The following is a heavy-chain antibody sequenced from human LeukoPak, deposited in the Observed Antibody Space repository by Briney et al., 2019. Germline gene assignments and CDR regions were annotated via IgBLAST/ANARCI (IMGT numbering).Heavy chain of an antibody. CDR3: TKDRVWNSFDS. D-gene: IGHD1-1*01. J-gene: IGHJ4*02. CDR2: ISHDARTK. Sequence: GGSLTLSCVVSGFNFDNFAMHWVRQPLGKGLEWVAVISHDARTKYYADSMKGRFTISRDNAKNTLYLQMNSLKNEDTAVYYCTKDRVWNSFDSWGQGTLVTVSS. CDR1: GFNFDNFA. V-gene: IGHV3-30*14.